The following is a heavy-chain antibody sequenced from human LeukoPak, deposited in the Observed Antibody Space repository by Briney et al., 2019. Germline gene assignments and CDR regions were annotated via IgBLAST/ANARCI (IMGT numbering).Heavy chain of an antibody. CDR3: ARSRMVRGVIFYCGMDV. CDR2: INPNSGGT. Sequence: ASVKVSCKASGYTFTGYYMHWVRQAPGQGLEWMGWINPNSGGTNYAQKFQGRVTMTRDTSISTAYMELSRLRSDDTAVYYCARSRMVRGVIFYCGMDVWGQGTTVTVSS. CDR1: GYTFTGYY. V-gene: IGHV1-2*02. J-gene: IGHJ6*02. D-gene: IGHD3-10*01.